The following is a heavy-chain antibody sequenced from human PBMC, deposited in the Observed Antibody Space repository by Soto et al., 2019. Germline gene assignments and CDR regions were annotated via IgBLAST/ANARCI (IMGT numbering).Heavy chain of an antibody. Sequence: ASVKVSCKASGYTFASYAISWMRQAPGQGLEWMGWISAYNGNTNYAQKLQGRVTMTTDTSTSTAYMELSSLRSEDTAVYYCARESAKKGLVPGGMDVWGQGTTVTVSS. V-gene: IGHV1-18*01. CDR1: GYTFASYA. J-gene: IGHJ6*02. CDR2: ISAYNGNT. D-gene: IGHD6-19*01. CDR3: ARESAKKGLVPGGMDV.